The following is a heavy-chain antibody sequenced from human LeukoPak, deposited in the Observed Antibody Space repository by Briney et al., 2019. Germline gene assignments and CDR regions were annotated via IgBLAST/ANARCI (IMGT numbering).Heavy chain of an antibody. J-gene: IGHJ4*02. Sequence: PGGSLRLSCAASGFTFSNYWMSWVRQAPGKGLEWVANIKQDGSEKYYVDSVKGRFTIPRDNAKNSLYLQMNSLRAEDTAVYYCARDPSGSYWSYFDYWGQGTLVTVSS. V-gene: IGHV3-7*01. CDR3: ARDPSGSYWSYFDY. D-gene: IGHD1-26*01. CDR2: IKQDGSEK. CDR1: GFTFSNYW.